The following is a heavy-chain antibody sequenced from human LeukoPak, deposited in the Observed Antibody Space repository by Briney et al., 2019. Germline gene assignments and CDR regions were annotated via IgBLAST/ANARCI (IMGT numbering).Heavy chain of an antibody. V-gene: IGHV3-21*01. CDR3: AREYAPLGAFDI. CDR2: ISSSSSYI. D-gene: IGHD7-27*01. CDR1: GLTFSSYE. Sequence: GGSLRLSCAASGLTFSSYEMNWVRQAPGKGLEWVSSISSSSSYIYYADSVKARFTISRDNAKNSLYLQMNSLRAEDTAVYYCAREYAPLGAFDIWGQGTMVTVSS. J-gene: IGHJ3*02.